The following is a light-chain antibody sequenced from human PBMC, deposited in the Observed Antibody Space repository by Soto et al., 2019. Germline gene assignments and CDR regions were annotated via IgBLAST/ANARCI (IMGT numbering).Light chain of an antibody. J-gene: IGLJ1*01. Sequence: QSALTQPPSASGSPGQSVTISCTGTSSDVGGYNYVSWYQQHPGKAPKLMIYEVSKRSLGIPDRFSGSKSGNTASLTVSGLQAEDEADYYCSSYAGSKNFYVFGTGTKLTVL. CDR2: EVS. CDR1: SSDVGGYNY. V-gene: IGLV2-8*01. CDR3: SSYAGSKNFYV.